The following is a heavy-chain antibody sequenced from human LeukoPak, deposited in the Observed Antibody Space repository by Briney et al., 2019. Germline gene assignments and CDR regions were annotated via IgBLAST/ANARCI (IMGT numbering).Heavy chain of an antibody. V-gene: IGHV3-21*01. CDR3: ARDSLTMIVGRQKRGLDY. CDR2: IRSSTTYV. Sequence: PGGSLRLSCAASGFTFSNYNMNWVRQAPGKGLEWVSSIRSSTTYVYYADSVEGRFTISRDNAKNSLYLQMNSLRAEDTAVHYCARDSLTMIVGRQKRGLDYWGQGTLVTVSS. D-gene: IGHD3-22*01. J-gene: IGHJ4*02. CDR1: GFTFSNYN.